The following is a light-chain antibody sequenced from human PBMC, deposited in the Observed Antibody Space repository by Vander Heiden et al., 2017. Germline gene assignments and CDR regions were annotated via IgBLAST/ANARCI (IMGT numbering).Light chain of an antibody. V-gene: IGKV1-8*01. CDR2: AAS. CDR1: QGISSY. J-gene: IGKJ1*01. Sequence: AIRMTQSPSSFSASTGDRVTITCRASQGISSYLAWYQQKPGKAPKLLIYAASTLQSGVPSRFSGSGSGTDFTLTISCLQSEDFATYYCQQDDSYPGTFGQWTKVEIK. CDR3: QQDDSYPGT.